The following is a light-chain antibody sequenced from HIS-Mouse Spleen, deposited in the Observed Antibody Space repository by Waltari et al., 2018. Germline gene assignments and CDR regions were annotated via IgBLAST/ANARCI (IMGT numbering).Light chain of an antibody. CDR2: AAS. Sequence: TWRASQGISSYLAWYHRKPGKAPKLLIYAASTLQSRVPSRFNSSGSGTEFTLTISSLQPEDFATYYFQQLNNYPPTFGQGTKVEIK. V-gene: IGKV1-9*01. J-gene: IGKJ1*01. CDR3: QQLNNYPPT. CDR1: QGISSY.